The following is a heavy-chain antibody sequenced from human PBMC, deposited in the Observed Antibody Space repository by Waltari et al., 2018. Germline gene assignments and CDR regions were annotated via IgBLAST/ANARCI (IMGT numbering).Heavy chain of an antibody. CDR2: ISYDGSNK. Sequence: QVQLVESGGGVVQPGRSLRLPCAASGFTFSRYAMPWVRQAPGKGLEWVAVISYDGSNKYYVDSVKGRFTISRDNSKNTLYLQMNSLRAEDTAVYYCARVGLGGWYPSYYYGMDVWGQGTTVTVSS. CDR1: GFTFSRYA. V-gene: IGHV3-30*04. CDR3: ARVGLGGWYPSYYYGMDV. D-gene: IGHD6-19*01. J-gene: IGHJ6*02.